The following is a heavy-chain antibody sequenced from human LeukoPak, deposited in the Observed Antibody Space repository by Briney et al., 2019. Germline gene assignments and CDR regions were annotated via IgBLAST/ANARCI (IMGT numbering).Heavy chain of an antibody. Sequence: TGGSLRLSCAASEFTFSSYAMTWVRQPPGKGLEGVSSITGNTGNTYYADSVKGRFTISRDNSKNTLYLQMNSLRAEDTAVYYCAKRYSGSSGLYNFDYWGQGTLVTVSS. V-gene: IGHV3-23*01. D-gene: IGHD1-26*01. CDR1: EFTFSSYA. CDR3: AKRYSGSSGLYNFDY. CDR2: ITGNTGNT. J-gene: IGHJ4*02.